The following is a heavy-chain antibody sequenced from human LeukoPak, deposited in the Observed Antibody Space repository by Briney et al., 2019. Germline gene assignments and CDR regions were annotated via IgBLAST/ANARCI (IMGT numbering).Heavy chain of an antibody. CDR1: GYTFTGYY. V-gene: IGHV1-2*02. Sequence: ASVKVSCKASGYTFTGYYMHWVRQAPGQGLEWMGWINPNSGGTNYAQKFQGRVTMTRDTSISTAYMELSRLRSDDTAVYYCARMRITVNWFDPWGQGTLVTVSS. D-gene: IGHD3-10*01. J-gene: IGHJ5*02. CDR3: ARMRITVNWFDP. CDR2: INPNSGGT.